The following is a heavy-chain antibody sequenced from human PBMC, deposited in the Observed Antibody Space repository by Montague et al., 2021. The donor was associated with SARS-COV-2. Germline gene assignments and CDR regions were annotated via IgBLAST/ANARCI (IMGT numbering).Heavy chain of an antibody. J-gene: IGHJ6*02. Sequence: SETLSLTCTVSGGSISSYYWSWIRQPPGKGLEWIGYIYYSGSTNYNPSLKSRVTIPVDTSKNQFSLKLSSVTAADTAVYYCARGAGRGGGYGKYYYYYYGMDDWGQGTTVTVSS. CDR2: IYYSGST. CDR3: ARGAGRGGGYGKYYYYYYGMDD. V-gene: IGHV4-59*01. D-gene: IGHD2-15*01. CDR1: GGSISSYY.